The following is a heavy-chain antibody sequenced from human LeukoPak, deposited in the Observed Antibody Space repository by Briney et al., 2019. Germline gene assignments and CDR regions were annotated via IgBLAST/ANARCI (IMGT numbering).Heavy chain of an antibody. CDR2: NRSGGVEK. CDR3: AKDTDWAFES. Sequence: GGSLRLSCAASGSTFSSFGMHWVRQAPGKGLEWVAFNRSGGVEKFHADSVKGRFTMSRDNSKNTLYLQMNSLRPEDSAVYYCAKDTDWAFESWGQGALVTVSS. J-gene: IGHJ4*02. V-gene: IGHV3-30*02. CDR1: GSTFSSFG. D-gene: IGHD3-9*01.